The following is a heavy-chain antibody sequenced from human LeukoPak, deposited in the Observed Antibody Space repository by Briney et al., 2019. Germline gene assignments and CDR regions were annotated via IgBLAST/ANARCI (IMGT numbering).Heavy chain of an antibody. V-gene: IGHV3-21*01. J-gene: IGHJ4*02. CDR3: ARDRGASGSYYGDS. D-gene: IGHD3-10*01. CDR2: ISESSSHI. CDR1: GFIFSGYS. Sequence: GGSLRLSCAASGFIFSGYSMNWVRQAPGKGLEWVSSISESSSHISYADSVKGRFTIYRDNAKNSLYVQLDSLRVDDTAVYYCARDRGASGSYYGDSWGQGTLVTVSS.